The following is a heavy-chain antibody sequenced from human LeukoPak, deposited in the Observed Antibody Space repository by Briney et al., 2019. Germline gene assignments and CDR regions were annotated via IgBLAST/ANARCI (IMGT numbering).Heavy chain of an antibody. CDR1: GFTFSSYG. D-gene: IGHD3-10*01. CDR3: AKGPEVRGVIVILKTGEKGALDY. J-gene: IGHJ4*02. Sequence: GGSLRLSCAASGFTFSSYGMHWVRQAPGKGLEWVAFIRYDGSNKYYADSVKGRFTISRDNSKNTLYLQMSSLRAEDTAVYYCAKGPEVRGVIVILKTGEKGALDYWGQGTLVTVSS. CDR2: IRYDGSNK. V-gene: IGHV3-30*02.